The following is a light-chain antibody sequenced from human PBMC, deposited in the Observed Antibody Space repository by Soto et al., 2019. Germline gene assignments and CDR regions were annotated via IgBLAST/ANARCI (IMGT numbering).Light chain of an antibody. J-gene: IGKJ5*01. CDR3: QQYGSSPGIT. CDR2: GAS. V-gene: IGKV3-20*01. CDR1: QSVSSSH. Sequence: IVLTQSPDTLSLSPGETATLSCGASQSVSSSHIAWYQQKPGQSPRLLIDGASSRASGIPDRFSGSGSGTDFTLTISRLEPEDFAVYYCQQYGSSPGITFGQGTRLEIK.